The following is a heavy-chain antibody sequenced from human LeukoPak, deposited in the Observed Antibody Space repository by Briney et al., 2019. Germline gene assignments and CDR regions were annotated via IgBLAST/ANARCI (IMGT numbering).Heavy chain of an antibody. CDR1: GFIVSGYH. J-gene: IGHJ3*01. D-gene: IGHD2-21*01. Sequence: GGSLRLSCAASGFIVSGYHMDWVRQAPGKGLEWVGRTRDRARSYRTQYAPSVEDRFSISRDESKNSVFLQMNSLRPEDTAVYYCARDGAEGDDSAFDVWGQGTMVIVSS. V-gene: IGHV3-72*01. CDR3: ARDGAEGDDSAFDV. CDR2: TRDRARSYRT.